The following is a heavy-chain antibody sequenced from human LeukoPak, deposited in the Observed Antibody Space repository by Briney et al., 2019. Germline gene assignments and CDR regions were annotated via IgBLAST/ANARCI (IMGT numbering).Heavy chain of an antibody. CDR1: GFTVITND. J-gene: IGHJ4*02. D-gene: IGHD1-14*01. Sequence: GGSLRLSCAASGFTVITNDITSVRQAPGKGLEWVSVLYSDGNTKYADSVQGRFTISRDNSKNTLYLEMNSLSPDDTAVYYCARGVEPLAANTLAYWGQGTLVTVSS. V-gene: IGHV3-53*01. CDR3: ARGVEPLAANTLAY. CDR2: LYSDGNT.